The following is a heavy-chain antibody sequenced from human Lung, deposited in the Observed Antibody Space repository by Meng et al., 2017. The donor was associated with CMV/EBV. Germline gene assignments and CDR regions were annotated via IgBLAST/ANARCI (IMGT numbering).Heavy chain of an antibody. CDR2: IYYSGST. J-gene: IGHJ4*02. V-gene: IGHV4-39*07. D-gene: IGHD3-3*01. CDR3: ASTNYDFWSGYWRGNFDY. CDR1: GGSISSSSYY. Sequence: SCTVSGGSISSSSYYWGWIRQPPGKGLEWIGSIYYSGSTYYNPSLKSRVTISVDTSKNQFSLKLSSVTAADTAVYYCASTNYDFWSGYWRGNFDYWGQGKXVNGSS.